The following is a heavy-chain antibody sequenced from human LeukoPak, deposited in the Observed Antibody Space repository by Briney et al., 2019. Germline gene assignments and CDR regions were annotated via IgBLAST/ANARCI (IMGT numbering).Heavy chain of an antibody. D-gene: IGHD2-21*02. Sequence: GRSLRLSCAASGFTFSDYAMHWVRQAPGKGLEWVAVISYDGSNRFYADSVKGRFTISRDNSKNTLYLQMNSLRADDTAVYSCARGALTVNFDYWGQGTLVTVSS. J-gene: IGHJ4*02. CDR3: ARGALTVNFDY. V-gene: IGHV3-30-3*01. CDR2: ISYDGSNR. CDR1: GFTFSDYA.